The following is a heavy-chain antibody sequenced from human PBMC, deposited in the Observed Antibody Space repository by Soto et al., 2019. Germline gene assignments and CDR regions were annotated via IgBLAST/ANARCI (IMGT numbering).Heavy chain of an antibody. CDR3: AIEGSFDSRGFYDYFHY. Sequence: EVQLLESGGGLVQPGGSLRLSCTASGFTFSSYTMSWVRQAPGQGLEWVSAISGSGGSTFYADSVKGRFAISRDNSKNTLFLQMNSLRADDTAVYYCAIEGSFDSRGFYDYFHYWGQGTLVTVSS. CDR2: ISGSGGST. CDR1: GFTFSSYT. D-gene: IGHD3-22*01. V-gene: IGHV3-23*01. J-gene: IGHJ4*02.